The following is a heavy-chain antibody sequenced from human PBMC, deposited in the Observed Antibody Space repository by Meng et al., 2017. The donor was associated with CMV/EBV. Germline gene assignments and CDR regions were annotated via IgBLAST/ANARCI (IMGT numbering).Heavy chain of an antibody. CDR1: GYTFTSYG. CDR3: ARVEYDFWSGYWEIAGYYYYGMDV. J-gene: IGHJ6*02. V-gene: IGHV1-18*01. CDR2: ISAYNGNT. Sequence: ASVKVSCKASGYTFTSYGISWVRQAPGQGLEWMGWISAYNGNTNYAQKLQGRVTMTTDTSTSTAYMELRSLRSDDTAVYYCARVEYDFWSGYWEIAGYYYYGMDVWGQGTTVTVSS. D-gene: IGHD3-3*01.